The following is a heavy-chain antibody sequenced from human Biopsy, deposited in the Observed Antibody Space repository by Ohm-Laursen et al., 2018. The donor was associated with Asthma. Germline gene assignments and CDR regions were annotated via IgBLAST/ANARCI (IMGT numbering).Heavy chain of an antibody. CDR1: GYSLTAVS. D-gene: IGHD4-17*01. Sequence: GPSVTVARKLYGYSLTAVSMHWVRQDAGEGIEWMGGNDHEVGGTVNARRFQGRVTMTEDTSTDTAYMELSSLSSDETAVYYCASDFPKDYVRYNFQFWGQGTLVTVSS. CDR3: ASDFPKDYVRYNFQF. V-gene: IGHV1-24*01. CDR2: NDHEVGGT. J-gene: IGHJ4*02.